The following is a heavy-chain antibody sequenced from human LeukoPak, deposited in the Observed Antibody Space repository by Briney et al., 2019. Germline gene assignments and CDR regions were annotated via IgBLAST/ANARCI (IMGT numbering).Heavy chain of an antibody. D-gene: IGHD3-10*01. Sequence: KASETLSLTCTVSGGSFSSYYWSWIRQPPGKGLEWIGYIFYSGSTNYNPSLKSRVTISVDTSKTQFSLKVSSVTAADTAVYYCARHWLDSGTPDRFDYWGQGTLVTVSS. CDR3: ARHWLDSGTPDRFDY. J-gene: IGHJ4*02. CDR1: GGSFSSYY. CDR2: IFYSGST. V-gene: IGHV4-59*08.